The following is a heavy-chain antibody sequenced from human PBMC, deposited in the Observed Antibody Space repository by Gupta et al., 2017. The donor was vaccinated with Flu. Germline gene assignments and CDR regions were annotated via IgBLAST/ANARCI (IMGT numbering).Heavy chain of an antibody. Sequence: EVQLVESGGSLFQPGWSLRLSCAGSGFTFRSYWMHWVRQGPGKGLVWVSSINGPANRTSYADSVKGRFTVSRDNARNTQYLEMNSLRPEDTAVYYCARGGSGYDGGGYWGQGTLVTVSS. CDR1: GFTFRSYW. CDR2: INGPANRT. CDR3: ARGGSGYDGGGY. V-gene: IGHV3-74*01. J-gene: IGHJ4*02. D-gene: IGHD5-12*01.